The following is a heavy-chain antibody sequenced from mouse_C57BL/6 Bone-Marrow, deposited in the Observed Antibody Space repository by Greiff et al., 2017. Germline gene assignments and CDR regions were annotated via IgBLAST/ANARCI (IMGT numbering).Heavy chain of an antibody. D-gene: IGHD1-1*01. J-gene: IGHJ2*01. CDR1: GYTFTSYW. CDR3: ARYYGSRYYFDY. Sequence: QVQLKQPGAELVKPGASVKLSCKASGYTFTSYWMHWVKQRPGRGLEWIGRIYPNSGGTKYNEKFKSKATLTVDKPSSTAYMQLSSLTSEDSAVYYCARYYGSRYYFDYWGQGTTLTVSS. V-gene: IGHV1-72*01. CDR2: IYPNSGGT.